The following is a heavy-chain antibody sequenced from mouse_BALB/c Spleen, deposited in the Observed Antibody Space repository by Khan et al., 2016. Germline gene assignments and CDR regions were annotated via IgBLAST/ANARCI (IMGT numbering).Heavy chain of an antibody. CDR2: IRLKSNNYAT. D-gene: IGHD4-1*01. Sequence: EVKLEESGGGLVQPGGSMKLSCVASGFTFSNYWMNWVRQSPEKGLEWVAEIRLKSNNYATQYAESVKGRFTIARDDSKSSVDLQMNYYISEDTDIYYCATGVAYWGQETLVTVSA. J-gene: IGHJ3*01. CDR1: GFTFSNYW. V-gene: IGHV6-6*02. CDR3: ATGVAY.